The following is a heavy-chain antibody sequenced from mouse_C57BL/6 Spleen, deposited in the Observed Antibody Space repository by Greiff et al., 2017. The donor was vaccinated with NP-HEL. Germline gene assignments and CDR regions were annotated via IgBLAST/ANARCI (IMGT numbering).Heavy chain of an antibody. CDR2: IYPGDGDT. CDR1: GYAFSSSW. V-gene: IGHV1-82*01. D-gene: IGHD2-4*01. Sequence: VQGVESGPELVKPGASVKISCKASGYAFSSSWMNWVKQRPGKGLEWIGRIYPGDGDTNYNGKFKGKATLTADKSSSTAYMQLSSLTSEDSAVYFCARGDYDETWFAYWGQGTLVTVSA. CDR3: ARGDYDETWFAY. J-gene: IGHJ3*01.